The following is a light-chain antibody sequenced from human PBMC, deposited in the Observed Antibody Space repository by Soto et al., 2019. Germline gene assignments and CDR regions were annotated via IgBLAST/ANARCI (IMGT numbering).Light chain of an antibody. CDR2: GAS. J-gene: IGKJ4*01. CDR3: QQYDNWPLT. V-gene: IGKV3D-15*01. CDR1: QSVDSN. Sequence: EIVMTQSPATLSGSPGERATLSCRASQSVDSNLAWYQQKPGQAPRLLIFGASTRATGIPARFSGSGSGTDFTLTISSLQSEDFGVYFCQQYDNWPLTFGGGTKVDIK.